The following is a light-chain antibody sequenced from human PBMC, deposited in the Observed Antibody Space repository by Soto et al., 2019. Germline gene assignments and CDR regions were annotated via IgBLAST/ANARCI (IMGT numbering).Light chain of an antibody. CDR1: QSLLHSDGKTY. CDR3: QQYYSTPLT. J-gene: IGKJ1*01. V-gene: IGKV4-1*01. Sequence: DIVITQTPLSLSFTPGQPASMSCKASQSLLHSDGKTYLYWYQQKPGQPPKVLIYWESTRESGVPDRFSGSGSGTAFTLTISSLQAEDVAVYYCQQYYSTPLTFGQGTKVDIK. CDR2: WES.